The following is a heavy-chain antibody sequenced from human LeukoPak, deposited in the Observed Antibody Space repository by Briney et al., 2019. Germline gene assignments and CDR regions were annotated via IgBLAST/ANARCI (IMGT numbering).Heavy chain of an antibody. CDR1: GSTFNSFS. CDR3: ARGGSGNWNAPFDY. Sequence: GGALRLSCAASGSTFNSFSMNWVRQAPGKGLEGVSSISSSTIYTYYADSVKGRFTISRDNAKNSLYLQMNSLRAEDTAVYYCARGGSGNWNAPFDYWGQGTLVTVSS. D-gene: IGHD1-1*01. J-gene: IGHJ4*02. V-gene: IGHV3-21*01. CDR2: ISSSTIYT.